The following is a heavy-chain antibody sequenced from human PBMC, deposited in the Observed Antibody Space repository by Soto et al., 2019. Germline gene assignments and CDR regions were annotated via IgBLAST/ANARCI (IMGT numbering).Heavy chain of an antibody. V-gene: IGHV4-31*03. CDR2: IYYSGFT. J-gene: IGHJ5*02. Sequence: QVQLQESGPALVKPSQTLSLTCTVSGGSITSGGYYLGWIRQHPGKVLECIGYIYYSGFTYYNPSLKSRVTISVDTSKNQFSLKLSSATAADTVVYYCARTVFPWGQGTLVTVAS. CDR1: GGSITSGGYY. CDR3: ARTVFP.